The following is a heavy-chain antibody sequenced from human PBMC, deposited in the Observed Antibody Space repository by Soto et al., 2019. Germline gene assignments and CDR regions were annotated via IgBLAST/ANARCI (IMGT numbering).Heavy chain of an antibody. CDR1: GYTFISYG. D-gene: IGHD6-13*01. CDR2: INAYTGKT. J-gene: IGHJ4*02. V-gene: IGHV1-18*01. Sequence: QLVQSGGEVKKPGASVQVSCKASGYTFISYGISWVRQAPGQGLEWVGWINAYTGKTKPAQKVQGRVTLTTDRYTSTAYLELRSLRSDDTAVYYCARDEQQLVRGLDYWGQGTLVSVSS. CDR3: ARDEQQLVRGLDY.